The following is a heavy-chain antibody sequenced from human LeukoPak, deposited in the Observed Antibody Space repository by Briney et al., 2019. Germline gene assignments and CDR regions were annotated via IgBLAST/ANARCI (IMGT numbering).Heavy chain of an antibody. CDR2: FDPEDGET. D-gene: IGHD3-10*01. J-gene: IGHJ6*03. CDR3: ATEAMVRGVIITGGYMDV. CDR1: GYTLTELS. V-gene: IGHV1-24*01. Sequence: GALVKVSCKVSGYTLTELSMHWVRQAPGKGLEWMGGFDPEDGETIYAQKFQGRVTMTEDTSTDTAYMELSSLRSEDTAVYYCATEAMVRGVIITGGYMDVWGKGTTVTVSS.